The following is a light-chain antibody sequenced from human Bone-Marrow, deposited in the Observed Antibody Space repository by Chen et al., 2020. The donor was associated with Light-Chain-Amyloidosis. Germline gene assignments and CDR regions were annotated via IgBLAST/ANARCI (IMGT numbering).Light chain of an antibody. CDR3: QVWDRSSDRPV. V-gene: IGLV3-21*02. CDR2: DDR. J-gene: IGLJ3*02. Sequence: SYVLTQPSSVSVAPGPTAKIACGGNNLGSTSGHGYQQTPGQAPLLVVYDDRDRPSGIPERLSGANSGNTATLTISRVEAGDEADYYCQVWDRSSDRPVFVGGTKLTVL. CDR1: NLGSTS.